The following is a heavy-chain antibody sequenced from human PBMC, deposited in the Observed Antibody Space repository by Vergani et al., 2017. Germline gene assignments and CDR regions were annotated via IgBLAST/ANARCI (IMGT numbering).Heavy chain of an antibody. CDR1: GFTFDDYA. Sequence: EVQLVESGGGLVQPGRSLRLSCAASGFTFDDYAMHWVRQAPGKGLEWVSGISWNSGSIGHADSVKGRFTISRDNAKNSLYLQMNTLRAEDTAVYYCARERVSAEYCTSTSCYYFDNWGQGTLVTVSS. V-gene: IGHV3-9*01. D-gene: IGHD2-2*01. CDR3: ARERVSAEYCTSTSCYYFDN. CDR2: ISWNSGSI. J-gene: IGHJ4*02.